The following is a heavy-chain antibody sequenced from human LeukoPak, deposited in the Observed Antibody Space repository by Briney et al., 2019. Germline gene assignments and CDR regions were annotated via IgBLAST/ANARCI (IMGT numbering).Heavy chain of an antibody. Sequence: GRSLRLSCAASGFTFSSYGMHWVRQAPGKGLEWVAVISHDGSNKYYADSVKGRFTISRDNSKNTLYLQMNSLRAEDTAVYYCAKSRSGSANWALQIFDNWGQGTLVTASS. CDR1: GFTFSSYG. CDR3: AKSRSGSANWALQIFDN. CDR2: ISHDGSNK. D-gene: IGHD1-1*01. V-gene: IGHV3-30*18. J-gene: IGHJ4*02.